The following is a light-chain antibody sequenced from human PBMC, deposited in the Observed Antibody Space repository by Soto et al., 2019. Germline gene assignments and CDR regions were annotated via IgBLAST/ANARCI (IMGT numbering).Light chain of an antibody. J-gene: IGKJ2*01. Sequence: DIQMTQSPSSLSASVGDRVTITCRASQTISSYLNWYQQKPGKAPKLLIYGASNLQSGVPSRFSGSGSGTDFTLTISSLQPEDFATYYCQQSYSTPNTFGQGTKLDI. CDR3: QQSYSTPNT. CDR1: QTISSY. CDR2: GAS. V-gene: IGKV1-39*01.